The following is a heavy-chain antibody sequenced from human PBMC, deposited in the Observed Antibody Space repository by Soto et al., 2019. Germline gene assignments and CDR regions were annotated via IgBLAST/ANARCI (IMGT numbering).Heavy chain of an antibody. J-gene: IGHJ4*02. V-gene: IGHV4-34*01. CDR1: GGSFSAYY. Sequence: SETLSLTCAVYGGSFSAYYWSWIRQPPGKGLEWIGEINHSGSTNYNPSLKSRVTMSVDTSKNHFSLKLSSVTAADTAVYYCARASYYYGSGTLDYXGQGTLVTVS. D-gene: IGHD3-10*01. CDR2: INHSGST. CDR3: ARASYYYGSGTLDY.